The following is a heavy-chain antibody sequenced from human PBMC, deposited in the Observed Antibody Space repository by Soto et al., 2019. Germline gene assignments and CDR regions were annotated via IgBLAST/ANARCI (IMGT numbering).Heavy chain of an antibody. CDR1: GGSISSGGYS. CDR2: IYHSGST. CDR3: ARAQWLVLDY. D-gene: IGHD6-19*01. V-gene: IGHV4-30-2*01. J-gene: IGHJ4*02. Sequence: SETLSLTCTVSGGSISSGGYSWSWIRQPPGKDLEWIGYIYHSGSTYYNPSLKSRVTISLDRSKNHFSLKLSSVSAADTAVYYCARAQWLVLDYWGQGTLVTVCS.